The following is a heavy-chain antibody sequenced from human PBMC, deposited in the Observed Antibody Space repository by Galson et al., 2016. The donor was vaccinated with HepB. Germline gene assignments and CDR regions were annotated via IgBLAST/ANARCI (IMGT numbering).Heavy chain of an antibody. V-gene: IGHV3-21*01. J-gene: IGHJ4*02. CDR1: GFTFSSYS. D-gene: IGHD6-13*01. CDR3: ARDWGSSWCLH. Sequence: SLRLSCAASGFTFSSYSMNWVRQAPGMGLEWVSSISTSSSYIYVTDSVKGRFTISRDNSKNTLYLQVNSLKAEDTAVYYCARDWGSSWCLHWGQGTLVTVSS. CDR2: ISTSSSYI.